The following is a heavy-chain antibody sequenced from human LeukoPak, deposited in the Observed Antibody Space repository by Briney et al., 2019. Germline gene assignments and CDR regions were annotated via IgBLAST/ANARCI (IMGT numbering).Heavy chain of an antibody. D-gene: IGHD6-13*01. CDR3: AKKPTLIAAAGYFDY. CDR2: IRYDGSNK. J-gene: IGHJ4*02. Sequence: PGGSLRLSCAASRFTFSSYGMHWVRQAPGKGLEWVAFIRYDGSNKYYADSVKGRFTISRDNSKNTLYLQMNSLRAEDTAVYYCAKKPTLIAAAGYFDYWGQGTLVTVSS. V-gene: IGHV3-30*02. CDR1: RFTFSSYG.